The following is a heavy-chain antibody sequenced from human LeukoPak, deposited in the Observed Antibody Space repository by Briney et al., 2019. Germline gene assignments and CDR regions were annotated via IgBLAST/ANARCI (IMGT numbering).Heavy chain of an antibody. CDR1: GFTFSSYA. CDR2: ISGSGGST. CDR3: AKTVGYDSSGYYSDFDY. V-gene: IGHV3-23*01. D-gene: IGHD3-22*01. J-gene: IGHJ4*02. Sequence: GGSLRLSCAASGFTFSSYAMSWVRQAPGKGLEWVSGISGSGGSTYYADSVKGRFTISRDSSKNTLYLQMNSLRAEDTAVYYCAKTVGYDSSGYYSDFDYWGQGTLVTVSS.